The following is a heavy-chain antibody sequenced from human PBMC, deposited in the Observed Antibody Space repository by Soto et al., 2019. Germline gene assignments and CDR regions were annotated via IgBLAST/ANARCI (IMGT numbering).Heavy chain of an antibody. CDR2: ISGSGGST. CDR1: GFTFSSYA. V-gene: IGHV3-23*01. CDR3: AKVFSMTTVTTILEN. Sequence: PGGSLRLSCAASGFTFSSYALNWVRQAPGKGLEWVSAISGSGGSTYYADSVKGRFTISRDNSKNTLYLQMNSLRAEDTAVYYCAKVFSMTTVTTILENWGQGTLVTVSS. J-gene: IGHJ4*02. D-gene: IGHD4-17*01.